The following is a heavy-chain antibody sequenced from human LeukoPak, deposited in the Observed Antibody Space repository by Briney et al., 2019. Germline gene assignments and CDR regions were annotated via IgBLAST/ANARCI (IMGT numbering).Heavy chain of an antibody. Sequence: SETLSLTCTVSGGSISSSSYYWGWIRQPPGKGLEWIGSIYYSGSTYYNPSLKSRVTISVDTSKNQFSLKLSSVTAADTAVYYCARQGPVAGLGSSFGCWGQGTLVTVSS. V-gene: IGHV4-39*01. CDR1: GGSISSSSYY. CDR2: IYYSGST. D-gene: IGHD6-19*01. CDR3: ARQGPVAGLGSSFGC. J-gene: IGHJ4*02.